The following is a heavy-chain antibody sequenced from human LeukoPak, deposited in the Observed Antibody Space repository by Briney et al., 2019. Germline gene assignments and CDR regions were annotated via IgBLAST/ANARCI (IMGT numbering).Heavy chain of an antibody. CDR1: GGSISSYY. V-gene: IGHV4-59*12. Sequence: SETLSLTCTVSGGSISSYYWSWIRQPPGKGLEWIEHIYYSGSTNYNPSLKSRVTISIDTPKKQFSLRLTSVTAADTAVYYCASLSRVTMIVVVTKGVDYWGQGTLVTVSS. CDR2: IYYSGST. J-gene: IGHJ4*02. D-gene: IGHD3-22*01. CDR3: ASLSRVTMIVVVTKGVDY.